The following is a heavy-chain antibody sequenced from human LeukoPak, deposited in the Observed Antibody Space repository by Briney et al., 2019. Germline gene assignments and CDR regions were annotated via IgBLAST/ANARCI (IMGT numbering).Heavy chain of an antibody. D-gene: IGHD2-2*01. CDR2: ISSSSSYI. CDR1: GFTFSSYS. J-gene: IGHJ4*02. V-gene: IGHV3-21*01. CDR3: ARERVYCSSTSCYVLPVAIGAFDY. Sequence: KPGGSLRLSCAASGFTFSSYSMNWVRQAPGKGLEWVSSISSSSSYIYYAGSVKGRFTISRDNAKNSLYLQMNSLRAEDTAVYYCARERVYCSSTSCYVLPVAIGAFDYWGQGTLVTVSS.